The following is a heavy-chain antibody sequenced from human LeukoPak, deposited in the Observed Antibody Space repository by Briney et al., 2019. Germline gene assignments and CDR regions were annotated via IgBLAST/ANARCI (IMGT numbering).Heavy chain of an antibody. V-gene: IGHV3-11*04. Sequence: PGGSLRLSCATSGFTFSDYYMSWIRQAPGKGLEWVSYISSSGSPIYYADSVKGRFTISRDNAKNSLFLQMNSLRAEDTAVYYCARRRGTSGSYYYYYMDVWGKGTTVTISS. J-gene: IGHJ6*03. CDR2: ISSSGSPI. CDR1: GFTFSDYY. D-gene: IGHD3-10*01. CDR3: ARRRGTSGSYYYYYMDV.